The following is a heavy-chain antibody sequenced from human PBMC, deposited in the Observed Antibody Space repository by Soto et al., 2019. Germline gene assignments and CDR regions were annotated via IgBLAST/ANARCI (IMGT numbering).Heavy chain of an antibody. J-gene: IGHJ5*02. Sequence: EVQLVESGGGLVQPGGSLRLSCAASGFTFSSYWMHWVRQAPGKGLVWVSRINSDGSSTSYADSVKGRFTISRDNAKNTLYRQMNSLRAEDTAVYYCARAGDDFWSGYSNWFDPWGQGTLVTVSS. CDR3: ARAGDDFWSGYSNWFDP. D-gene: IGHD3-3*01. CDR2: INSDGSST. V-gene: IGHV3-74*01. CDR1: GFTFSSYW.